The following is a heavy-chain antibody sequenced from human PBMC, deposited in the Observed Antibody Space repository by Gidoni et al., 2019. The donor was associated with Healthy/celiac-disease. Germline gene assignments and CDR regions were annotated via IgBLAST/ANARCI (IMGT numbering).Heavy chain of an antibody. CDR1: GFTFSSYA. J-gene: IGHJ6*02. Sequence: QVQLVESGGGVVQPGRSLRLSCAASGFTFSSYAMHWVRQAPGKGLEWVAVISYDGSNKYYADSVKGRFTISRDNSKNTLYLQMNSLRAEDTAVYYCARDLAAQWLVPYYYYGMDVWGQGTTVTVSS. CDR3: ARDLAAQWLVPYYYYGMDV. V-gene: IGHV3-30-3*01. CDR2: ISYDGSNK. D-gene: IGHD6-19*01.